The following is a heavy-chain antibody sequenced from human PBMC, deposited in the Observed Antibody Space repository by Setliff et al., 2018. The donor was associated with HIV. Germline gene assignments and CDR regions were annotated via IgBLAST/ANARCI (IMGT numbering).Heavy chain of an antibody. Sequence: ASVKVSCKTSGYMFNIYYMHWVRQVPGQGLEWMGWSNPNTGGTKYAQKFQGRVTMTMETSITTAYMELSGLKSDDTAVYYCARGNSRRLRVHHYYYYMDVSGKGTTVTVSS. CDR2: SNPNTGGT. D-gene: IGHD4-17*01. J-gene: IGHJ6*03. CDR1: GYMFNIYY. CDR3: ARGNSRRLRVHHYYYYMDV. V-gene: IGHV1-2*02.